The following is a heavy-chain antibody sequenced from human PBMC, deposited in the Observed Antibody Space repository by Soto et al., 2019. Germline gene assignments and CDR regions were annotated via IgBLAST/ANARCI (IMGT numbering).Heavy chain of an antibody. CDR3: AEYITMVRGVIRHPPDAFDI. J-gene: IGHJ3*02. CDR2: IYYSGSI. V-gene: IGHV4-39*01. D-gene: IGHD3-10*01. CDR1: GGSISSSSYY. Sequence: SGTLSLTCTVSGGSISSSSYYWGWIRQPPGKGLEWIGSIYYSGSIYYNPSLKSRVTISVDTSKNQFSLKLSSVTAADTAVYYCAEYITMVRGVIRHPPDAFDIWGQGTMVTVSS.